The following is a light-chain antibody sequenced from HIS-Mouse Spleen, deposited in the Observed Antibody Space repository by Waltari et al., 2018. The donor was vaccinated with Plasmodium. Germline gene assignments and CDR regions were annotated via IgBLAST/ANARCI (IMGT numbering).Light chain of an antibody. CDR2: EVS. Sequence: QSALTQPPPASGSPGQSVTIPCPGTSSDVGGSNYVSWYQQHPGKAPKLMIYEVSKRPSGVPDRFSGSKSGNTASLTVSGLQAEDEADYYCSSYAGSNNLVFGGGTKLTVL. V-gene: IGLV2-8*01. CDR1: SSDVGGSNY. CDR3: SSYAGSNNLV. J-gene: IGLJ2*01.